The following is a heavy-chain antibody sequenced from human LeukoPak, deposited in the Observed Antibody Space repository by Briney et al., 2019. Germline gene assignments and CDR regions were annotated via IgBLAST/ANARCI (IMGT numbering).Heavy chain of an antibody. V-gene: IGHV3-7*01. CDR2: IKQDGSEK. J-gene: IGHJ6*03. CDR1: GFTFSSYW. CDR3: ARIYCSGGSCYSLRYYYYYYMDV. D-gene: IGHD2-15*01. Sequence: RPGGSLRLSCAASGFTFSSYWMSWVRQAPGKGLEWVANIKQDGSEKYYVDSVKGRFTISRDNAKNSLYLQMNSLRAEDTAVYYCARIYCSGGSCYSLRYYYYYYMDVWGKGTTVTISS.